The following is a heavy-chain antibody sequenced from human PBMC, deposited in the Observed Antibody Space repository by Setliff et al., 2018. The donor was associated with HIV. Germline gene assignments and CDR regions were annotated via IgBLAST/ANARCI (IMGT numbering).Heavy chain of an antibody. V-gene: IGHV1-2*02. J-gene: IGHJ6*03. CDR3: ARVPTTGYSGTYNNHYYMYV. Sequence: ASVKVSCKASGYTFTGYYMHWLRQAPGQGPEGMGWINHNSGGTTYARKFQGRFTMTRDTSSTTAYMALARLRSGDTAVYYCARVPTTGYSGTYNNHYYMYVWGTWSTFTVAS. D-gene: IGHD1-26*01. CDR2: INHNSGGT. CDR1: GYTFTGYY.